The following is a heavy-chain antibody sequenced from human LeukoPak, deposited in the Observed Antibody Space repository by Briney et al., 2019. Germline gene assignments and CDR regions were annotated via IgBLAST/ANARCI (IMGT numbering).Heavy chain of an antibody. D-gene: IGHD3-22*01. J-gene: IGHJ4*02. V-gene: IGHV3-21*01. CDR3: ARILNYYDSSGYYAEGDY. CDR2: ISSSSSYI. Sequence: PGGSLRLSCAASGFTFSSYSMNWVRQAPGKGLEWVSSISSSSSYIYYADSVKGRFTISRDNAKNSLYLQMNSLRAEDTAVYYCARILNYYDSSGYYAEGDYWGQGTLVTVSS. CDR1: GFTFSSYS.